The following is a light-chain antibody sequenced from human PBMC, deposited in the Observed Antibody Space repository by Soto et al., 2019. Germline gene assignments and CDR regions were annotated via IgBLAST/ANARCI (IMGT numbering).Light chain of an antibody. CDR1: QSISSNY. Sequence: EIVLTQSPGTLSLSPGERATLSCRASQSISSNYLAWYQHKPGQAPRLLIYDASSKATGTPDRFSGSGSGTDFTLTITGLQPDDFATYYCQNYNAPPWTFGQGTKVDIK. V-gene: IGKV3-20*01. CDR2: DAS. CDR3: QNYNAPPWT. J-gene: IGKJ1*01.